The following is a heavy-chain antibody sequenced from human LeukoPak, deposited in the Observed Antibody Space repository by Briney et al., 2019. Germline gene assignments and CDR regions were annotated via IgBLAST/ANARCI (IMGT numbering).Heavy chain of an antibody. Sequence: GGSLRPSCAASGFTFDDYGMSWVRQAPGKGLEWVSGIDWNGGSTGYADSVKGRFTISRDNAKNSLYLQMNSLRAEDTALYYCARFRYTGSYWTYFDYWGQGTLVTVSS. V-gene: IGHV3-20*04. D-gene: IGHD1-26*01. J-gene: IGHJ4*02. CDR2: IDWNGGST. CDR1: GFTFDDYG. CDR3: ARFRYTGSYWTYFDY.